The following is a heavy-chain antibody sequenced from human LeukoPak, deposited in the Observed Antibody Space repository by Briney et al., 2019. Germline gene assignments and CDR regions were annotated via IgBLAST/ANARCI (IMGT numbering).Heavy chain of an antibody. CDR2: ISYDGSNK. CDR1: GFTFSSYG. CDR3: AMNYYDSSGYYGPGY. J-gene: IGHJ4*02. V-gene: IGHV3-30*03. D-gene: IGHD3-22*01. Sequence: PGRSLRLSCAASGFTFSSYGMHWVRQAPGKGLEGVAVISYDGSNKYYADSVKGRFTISRDNSKNTLYLQMNSLRAEDTAVYYCAMNYYDSSGYYGPGYWGQGTLVTVSS.